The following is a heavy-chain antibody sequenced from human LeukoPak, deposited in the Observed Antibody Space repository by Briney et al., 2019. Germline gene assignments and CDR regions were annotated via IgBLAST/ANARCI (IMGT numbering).Heavy chain of an antibody. V-gene: IGHV3-23*01. CDR3: AKGTLWFGELNWFDP. CDR2: ISGSGGST. J-gene: IGHJ5*02. Sequence: GGSLRLSCAASGFTFSGYAMSWVRQAPGKGLEWVSAISGSGGSTYYADSVKGRFTISRDNSKNTLYLQMNSLRAEDTAVYYCAKGTLWFGELNWFDPWGQGTLVTVSS. CDR1: GFTFSGYA. D-gene: IGHD3-10*01.